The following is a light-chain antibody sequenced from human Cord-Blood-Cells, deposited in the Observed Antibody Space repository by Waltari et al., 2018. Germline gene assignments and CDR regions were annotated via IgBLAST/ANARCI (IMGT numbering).Light chain of an antibody. CDR3: QQRSNWPLT. J-gene: IGKJ4*01. CDR2: DAS. Sequence: EIVLTQSPATLSLSPGERATLSCRASQSVSSYLAWYQQKPGQAPRLRIYDASNRATGIPARFSGSGSGTDFTLTISSLEPEDFAVYYCQQRSNWPLTLGGGTKVEIK. V-gene: IGKV3-11*01. CDR1: QSVSSY.